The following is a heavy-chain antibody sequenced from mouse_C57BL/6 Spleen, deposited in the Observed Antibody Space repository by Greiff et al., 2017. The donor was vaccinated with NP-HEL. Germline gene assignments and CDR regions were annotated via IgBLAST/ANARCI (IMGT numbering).Heavy chain of an antibody. CDR1: GYTFTDYE. V-gene: IGHV1-15*01. D-gene: IGHD1-1*01. J-gene: IGHJ3*01. Sequence: QVQLQQSGAELVRPGASVTLSCKASGYTFTDYEMHWVKQTPVNGLEWIGAIDPETGGTAYNQKFKGKAILTADKSSSTAYMELRSLTSEDSAVYYCTRSYDYGSSLAYWGQGTLVTVSA. CDR2: IDPETGGT. CDR3: TRSYDYGSSLAY.